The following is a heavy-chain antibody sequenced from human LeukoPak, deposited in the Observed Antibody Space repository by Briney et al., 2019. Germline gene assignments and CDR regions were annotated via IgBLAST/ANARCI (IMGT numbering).Heavy chain of an antibody. CDR3: AKGLKPDCSSTSCYKNWFDP. CDR2: IIPIFGTA. Sequence: GASVKVSCKASGGTFSSYAISWVRQAPGQGLEWMGRIIPIFGTANYAQKFQGRVTITTDESTSTAYMELSSLRAEDTAVYYCAKGLKPDCSSTSCYKNWFDPWGQGTLVTVSS. D-gene: IGHD2-2*02. J-gene: IGHJ5*02. CDR1: GGTFSSYA. V-gene: IGHV1-69*05.